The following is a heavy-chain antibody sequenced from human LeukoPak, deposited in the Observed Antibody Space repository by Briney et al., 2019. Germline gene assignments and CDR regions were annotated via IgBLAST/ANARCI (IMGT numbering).Heavy chain of an antibody. CDR3: ARGRIGSSSYYFDY. J-gene: IGHJ4*02. CDR2: INSDGTST. V-gene: IGHV3-74*01. CDR1: GFTFDDYG. Sequence: GGSLSLSCAASGFTFDDYGMNWVRQPPGKGLVWDSRINSDGTSTTYADSVKGRFTITRDNAKNTLYLQMNSLRAEDTAVYYCARGRIGSSSYYFDYWGQRAVVTVSS. D-gene: IGHD6-13*01.